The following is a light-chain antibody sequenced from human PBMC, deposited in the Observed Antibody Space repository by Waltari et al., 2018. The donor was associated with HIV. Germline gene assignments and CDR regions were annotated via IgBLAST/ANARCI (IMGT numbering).Light chain of an antibody. J-gene: IGKJ2*01. CDR3: QQANNFPHT. Sequence: DTQMTQSPSSVSASVGARVTIPCRASQSVATSVAWYQQKPDRTPKLRIFEASRLQTGVPSRFGGSGSGTKFTLTITSLQPQDLATYFCQQANNFPHTFGQGT. CDR1: QSVATS. V-gene: IGKV1-12*01. CDR2: EAS.